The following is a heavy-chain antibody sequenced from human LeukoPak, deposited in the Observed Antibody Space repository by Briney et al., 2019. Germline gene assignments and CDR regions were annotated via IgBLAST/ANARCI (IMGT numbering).Heavy chain of an antibody. V-gene: IGHV4-4*07. CDR1: GGSISSYY. J-gene: IGHJ3*02. D-gene: IGHD3-10*01. CDR3: ARGGVEYYGSGSYYWAFDI. Sequence: SETLSLTCTVSGGSISSYYWSWIRQPAGKGLEWIGRIYTIGSTNYNPSLKSRVTMSVDTPKNQLSLKLSSVTAAAPAVYYCARGGVEYYGSGSYYWAFDIWGQGTMVTVSS. CDR2: IYTIGST.